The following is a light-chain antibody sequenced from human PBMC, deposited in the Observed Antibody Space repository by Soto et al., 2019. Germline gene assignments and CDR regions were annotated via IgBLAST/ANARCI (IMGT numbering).Light chain of an antibody. J-gene: IGLJ1*01. V-gene: IGLV2-8*01. Sequence: QSALTQPPSASGSPGQSVTISCTGTSSDVVAYNYVSWYQQLPGEAPKLIIYEVSKRPSGVPDRFSGSKSGNTASLTVSGLQAEDEADYYCTSYAGTYSFFYVFGTGTKVTVL. CDR2: EVS. CDR3: TSYAGTYSFFYV. CDR1: SSDVVAYNY.